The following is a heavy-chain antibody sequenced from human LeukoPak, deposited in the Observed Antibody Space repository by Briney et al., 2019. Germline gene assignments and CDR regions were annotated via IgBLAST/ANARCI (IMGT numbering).Heavy chain of an antibody. CDR1: GFTFSSYW. CDR3: ARGEYDYVWGSYLRRGYFDY. D-gene: IGHD3-16*02. V-gene: IGHV3-48*04. Sequence: GGSLRLSCAASGFTFSSYWMHWVRQAPGKGLEWVSYISTSGGTISYADSVKGRFTISRDNAKNSLYLQMNSLRAEDTAVYYCARGEYDYVWGSYLRRGYFDYWAREPWSPSPQ. J-gene: IGHJ4*02. CDR2: ISTSGGTI.